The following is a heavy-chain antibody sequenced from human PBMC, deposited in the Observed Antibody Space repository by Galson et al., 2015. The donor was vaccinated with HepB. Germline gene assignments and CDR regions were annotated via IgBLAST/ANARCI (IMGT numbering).Heavy chain of an antibody. J-gene: IGHJ4*02. D-gene: IGHD3-3*01. CDR3: VRGLGY. CDR2: IYYSGNT. CDR1: GGSISRSTYY. Sequence: ETLSLTCTVSGGSISRSTYYWGWIRQPPGKGLEWIGNIYYSGNTYYNPSLKSRVTISVDTSKNQFSLKLSSVTAADTAVYYCVRGLGYWGQGTLVTVSS. V-gene: IGHV4-39*07.